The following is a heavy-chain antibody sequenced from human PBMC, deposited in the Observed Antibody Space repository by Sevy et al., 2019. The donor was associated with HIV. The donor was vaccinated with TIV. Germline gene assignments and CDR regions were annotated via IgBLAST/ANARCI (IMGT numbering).Heavy chain of an antibody. V-gene: IGHV3-7*03. CDR1: GFTFSSYW. D-gene: IGHD3-9*01. CDR2: IKQDGSEK. J-gene: IGHJ3*02. CDR3: AGALYYDILTGYYGAFDI. Sequence: GGSLRLSCAASGFTFSSYWMSWVRQAPGKGLEWVANIKQDGSEKYYVDSVKGRFTISRDNAKNSLYLQMNSLRAEDTAVYYCAGALYYDILTGYYGAFDIWGQGTMVTVSS.